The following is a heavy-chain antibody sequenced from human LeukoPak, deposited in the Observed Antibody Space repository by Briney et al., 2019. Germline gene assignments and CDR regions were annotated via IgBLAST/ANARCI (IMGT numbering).Heavy chain of an antibody. CDR3: ARGIVVKPSANWSDP. V-gene: IGHV1-3*01. J-gene: IGHJ5*02. CDR1: GYIFTTYV. CDR2: INADDGNT. Sequence: GASVKVSCKTSGYIFTTYVIHWVRRAPGRGLEWMGLINADDGNTRYSQRFQGRVTITRDTSANTAHMELSSLRFEDTAVYYCARGIVVKPSANWSDPWGQGTPVTVSS. D-gene: IGHD2-2*01.